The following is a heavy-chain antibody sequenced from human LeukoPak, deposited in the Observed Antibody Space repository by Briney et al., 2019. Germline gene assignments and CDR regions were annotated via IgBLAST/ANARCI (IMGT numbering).Heavy chain of an antibody. Sequence: PSETLSLTCTVSGYSISSGYYWGWIWQPPGKGLEWIGSIYHSGSTYYNPSLKSRVTISVDTSKNQFSLKLSSVTAADTAVYYCARGNTIFGVVILYPNNWFDPWGQGTLATVSS. D-gene: IGHD3-3*01. V-gene: IGHV4-38-2*02. J-gene: IGHJ5*02. CDR1: GYSISSGYY. CDR2: IYHSGST. CDR3: ARGNTIFGVVILYPNNWFDP.